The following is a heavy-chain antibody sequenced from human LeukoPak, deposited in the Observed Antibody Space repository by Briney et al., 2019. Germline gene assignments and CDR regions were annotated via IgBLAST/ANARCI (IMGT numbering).Heavy chain of an antibody. Sequence: PGGSLRLSCAASGITFSSYAMSWVRQAPGKGLEWVSAISGSGGTTYYADSVKGRFTISRDNSKNTLYLQLNSLRAEDTALYYCAKGLEEYSSSSFDYWGQGTLVTVSS. CDR1: GITFSSYA. CDR3: AKGLEEYSSSSFDY. V-gene: IGHV3-23*01. J-gene: IGHJ4*02. D-gene: IGHD6-6*01. CDR2: ISGSGGTT.